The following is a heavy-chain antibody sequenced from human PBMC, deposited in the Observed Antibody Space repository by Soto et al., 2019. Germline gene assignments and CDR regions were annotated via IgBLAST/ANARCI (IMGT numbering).Heavy chain of an antibody. J-gene: IGHJ2*01. Sequence: QVQLQESGPGLVKPSETLSLTCTVSGGSISSYYWSWIRQPPGKGLEWIGYIYYSGSTNYNPSLKSRVTISVDTSKNQFALKLSSVTAADTAVYYCASGGGIGYWYFDLWGRGTLVTVSS. CDR2: IYYSGST. CDR3: ASGGGIGYWYFDL. CDR1: GGSISSYY. V-gene: IGHV4-59*01. D-gene: IGHD3-16*01.